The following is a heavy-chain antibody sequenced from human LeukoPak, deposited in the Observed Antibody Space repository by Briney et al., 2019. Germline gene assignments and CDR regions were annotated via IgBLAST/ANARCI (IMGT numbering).Heavy chain of an antibody. D-gene: IGHD1-26*01. CDR1: GYTFTSYD. V-gene: IGHV1-8*01. Sequence: ASVKVSCKASGYTFTSYDINWGRQATGQGLEWMGWMNPNSGNTGYAQKFQGRVTMTRNTSISTAYMELSSLRSEDTAVYYCARINSGSYYYYYYGMDVWGQGTTVTVSS. CDR3: ARINSGSYYYYYYGMDV. J-gene: IGHJ6*02. CDR2: MNPNSGNT.